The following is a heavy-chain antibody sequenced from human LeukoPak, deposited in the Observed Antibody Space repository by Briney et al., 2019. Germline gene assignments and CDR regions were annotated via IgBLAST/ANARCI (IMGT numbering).Heavy chain of an antibody. V-gene: IGHV5-51*01. Sequence: GESLKISCKRSGSSFTSYWIGWVRQLPGKGLERMGIIYPGDSDTRYNPPFQGQVTISADKSISTAYLQWSSLKASDTAMYYCARCYGDYRDAFDIWGQGTTVTVSS. CDR1: GSSFTSYW. D-gene: IGHD4-17*01. CDR2: IYPGDSDT. CDR3: ARCYGDYRDAFDI. J-gene: IGHJ3*02.